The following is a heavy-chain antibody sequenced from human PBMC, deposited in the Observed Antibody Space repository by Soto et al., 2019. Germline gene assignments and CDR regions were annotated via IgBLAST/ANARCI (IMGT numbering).Heavy chain of an antibody. D-gene: IGHD5-18*01. V-gene: IGHV3-30*18. CDR3: AKDQTYSYGLIGGY. CDR1: GFTFSNYA. J-gene: IGHJ4*02. CDR2: ILNDGSNK. Sequence: GGSLRLSCTASGFTFSNYAMHWVRQAPGKGLEWVAIILNDGSNKYYADSVQGRFSISRDNSKNTLYLQMNSLNTEDTAMYYCAKDQTYSYGLIGGYWGQGTLVTVSS.